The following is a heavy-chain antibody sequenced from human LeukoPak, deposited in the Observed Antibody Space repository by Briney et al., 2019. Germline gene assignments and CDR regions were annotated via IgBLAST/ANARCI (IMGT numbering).Heavy chain of an antibody. CDR3: AKFGWKYYDFWSGYYYFDY. CDR2: ISGSAGST. CDR1: GFTFSNYG. D-gene: IGHD3-3*01. Sequence: GGSLRLSCEASGFTFSNYGMSWVRQAPGKGLEWVSGISGSAGSTYYADSVKGRFTISRDNSKNTLYLQMNSLRAEDTAIYYCAKFGWKYYDFWSGYYYFDYWGQGTLVTVSS. J-gene: IGHJ4*02. V-gene: IGHV3-23*01.